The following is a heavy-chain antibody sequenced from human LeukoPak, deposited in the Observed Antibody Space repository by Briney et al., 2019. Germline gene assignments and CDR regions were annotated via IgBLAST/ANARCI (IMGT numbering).Heavy chain of an antibody. J-gene: IGHJ4*02. V-gene: IGHV1-8*03. CDR3: ASSLGNEDIVVVPAGN. Sequence: ASVKVSCKASGYTFTSYDINWVRQATGQGLEWMGWMNPNSGNTGYAQKFQGRVTITRNTSISTAYMELSRLRSDDTAVYYCASSLGNEDIVVVPAGNWGQGTLVTVSS. CDR1: GYTFTSYD. CDR2: MNPNSGNT. D-gene: IGHD2-2*01.